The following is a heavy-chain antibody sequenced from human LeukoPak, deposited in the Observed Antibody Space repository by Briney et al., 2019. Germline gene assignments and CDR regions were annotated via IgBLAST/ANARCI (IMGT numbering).Heavy chain of an antibody. CDR3: ARGEGDY. CDR1: GYTFTSYD. D-gene: IGHD1-26*01. CDR2: INPNSGGT. J-gene: IGHJ4*02. V-gene: IGHV1-2*02. Sequence: ASVKVSCKASGYTFTSYDINWARQAPGQGLEWMGWINPNSGGTNYAQKFQGRVTMTRDTSISTAYMELSRLRSDDTAVYYCARGEGDYWGQGTLVTVSS.